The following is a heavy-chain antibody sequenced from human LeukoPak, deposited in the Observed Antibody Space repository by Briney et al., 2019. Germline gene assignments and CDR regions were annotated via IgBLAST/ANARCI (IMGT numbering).Heavy chain of an antibody. Sequence: SETLSLTCAVYGGSFSGYYWSWIRQPPGKGLEWIGEINHSGSTNYNPSLKSRVTISVDTSKNQFSLKLSSVTAADTAVYYRARRSGYYYVLYFDLWGRGTLVTVSS. D-gene: IGHD3-22*01. CDR3: ARRSGYYYVLYFDL. V-gene: IGHV4-34*01. CDR2: INHSGST. J-gene: IGHJ2*01. CDR1: GGSFSGYY.